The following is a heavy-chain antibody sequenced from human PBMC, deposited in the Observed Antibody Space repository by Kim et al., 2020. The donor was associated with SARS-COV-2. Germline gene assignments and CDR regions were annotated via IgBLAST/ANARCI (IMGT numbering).Heavy chain of an antibody. CDR3: AKSARHPDVVVVVAASYYYGLDV. D-gene: IGHD2-15*01. CDR1: GFTFSSYA. V-gene: IGHV3-23*01. Sequence: GGSLRLSCAASGFTFSSYAMNWVRQAPGEGLEWVSTISYSGGSPYYADSVKGRFTISRDNSRNTLYLQMNSLRAEDTAVYYCAKSARHPDVVVVVAASYYYGLDVWGQGTTVTVSS. J-gene: IGHJ6*02. CDR2: ISYSGGSP.